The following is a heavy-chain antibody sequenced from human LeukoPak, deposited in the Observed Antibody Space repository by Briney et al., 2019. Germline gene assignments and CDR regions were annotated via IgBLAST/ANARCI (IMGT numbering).Heavy chain of an antibody. CDR2: IYHSGST. Sequence: SETLSLTCAVSGGSISSGGYSWSWIRQPPGKGLEWIGYIYHSGSTYYNPSLKSRVTISVDTSKNQFSLKLSSVTAADTAVYYCARGRDCSSTSCYRRYGGSSRPTYDYWGQGTLVTVSS. J-gene: IGHJ4*02. CDR3: ARGRDCSSTSCYRRYGGSSRPTYDY. D-gene: IGHD2-2*01. CDR1: GGSISSGGYS. V-gene: IGHV4-30-2*01.